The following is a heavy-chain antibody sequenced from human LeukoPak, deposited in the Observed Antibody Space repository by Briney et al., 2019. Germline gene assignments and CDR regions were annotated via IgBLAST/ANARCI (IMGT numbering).Heavy chain of an antibody. Sequence: GASVKVSCKASGGTFSSYAISWVRQAPGQGLEWMGGIIPIFGTANYAQKFQGRVTMTRDTSTSTVYMELSSLRSEDTAVYYCARAAAGTAFDYWGQGTLVTVSS. J-gene: IGHJ4*02. CDR2: IIPIFGTA. CDR3: ARAAAGTAFDY. CDR1: GGTFSSYA. V-gene: IGHV1-69*05. D-gene: IGHD6-13*01.